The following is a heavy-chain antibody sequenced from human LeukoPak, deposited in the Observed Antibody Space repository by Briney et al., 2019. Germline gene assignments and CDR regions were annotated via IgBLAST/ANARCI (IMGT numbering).Heavy chain of an antibody. Sequence: GGSLRLSCAASGFTFSSYDMHWVRQAPGKGLEWVALVSYGGSNKYYADSVKGRFTISRDNSKNTLYLEMNSLRVEDTDVYYCARGPIYTSGWYYYYYMDVWGKGTTVTVS. V-gene: IGHV3-30*04. CDR1: GFTFSSYD. J-gene: IGHJ6*03. CDR2: VSYGGSNK. CDR3: ARGPIYTSGWYYYYYMDV. D-gene: IGHD6-19*01.